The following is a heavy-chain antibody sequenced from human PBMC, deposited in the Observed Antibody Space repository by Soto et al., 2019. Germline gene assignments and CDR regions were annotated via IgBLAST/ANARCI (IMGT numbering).Heavy chain of an antibody. D-gene: IGHD4-17*01. J-gene: IGHJ6*02. CDR1: GYSFTSYW. V-gene: IGHV5-51*01. Sequence: PGESLKISCKGSGYSFTSYWIGWVRQMPGKGLEWMGIIYPGDSDTRYSPSFQGQVTISADKSISTAYLKWSSLKASDTAMYYCGIVGYGDYREQLYYYYGMDVWGQGTTVTVSS. CDR2: IYPGDSDT. CDR3: GIVGYGDYREQLYYYYGMDV.